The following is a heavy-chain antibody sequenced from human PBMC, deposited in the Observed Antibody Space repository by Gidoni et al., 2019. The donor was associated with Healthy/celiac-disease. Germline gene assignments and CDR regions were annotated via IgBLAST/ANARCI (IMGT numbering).Heavy chain of an antibody. Sequence: QVQLVESGGGVVQPGRSLRLSCAASGFTFSSYAMHWVRQAPGKGLEWVAVISYDGSNKYYADSVKGRFTISRDNSKNTLHLQMNSLRAEDTAVYYCARSGGSGSYYLDYWGQGTLVTVSS. CDR2: ISYDGSNK. J-gene: IGHJ4*02. V-gene: IGHV3-30-3*01. CDR3: ARSGGSGSYYLDY. D-gene: IGHD3-10*01. CDR1: GFTFSSYA.